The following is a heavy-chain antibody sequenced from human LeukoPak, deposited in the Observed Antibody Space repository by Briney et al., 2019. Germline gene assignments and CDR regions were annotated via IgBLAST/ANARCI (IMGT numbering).Heavy chain of an antibody. CDR3: AKDTRTRIIRFGELTGAFDI. CDR2: ISYDGSNK. CDR1: GFTFSSYG. Sequence: PGRSLRLSCAASGFTFSSYGMHWVRQAPGKGLEWVAVISYDGSNKYYADSVKGRFTISRDNSKNTLYLQMNSLRAEDTAVYYCAKDTRTRIIRFGELTGAFDIWGQGTMVTVSS. D-gene: IGHD3-10*01. V-gene: IGHV3-30*18. J-gene: IGHJ3*02.